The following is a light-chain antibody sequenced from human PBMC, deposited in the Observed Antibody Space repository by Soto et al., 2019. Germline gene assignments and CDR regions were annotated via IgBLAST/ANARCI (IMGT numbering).Light chain of an antibody. J-gene: IGLJ1*01. CDR3: CSYADSSTYL. Sequence: QSVLTQPASGSGSPGQSITISCTGTSSDVGSYNLVSWYQQHPGKAPKLMIYEVTKRPSGVSNRFSGSKSGNTASLTISGLQAEDEADYYCCSYADSSTYLFGTGTKVTVL. V-gene: IGLV2-23*02. CDR2: EVT. CDR1: SSDVGSYNL.